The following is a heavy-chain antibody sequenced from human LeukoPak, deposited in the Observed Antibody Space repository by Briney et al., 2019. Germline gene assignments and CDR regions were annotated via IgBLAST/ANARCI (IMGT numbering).Heavy chain of an antibody. Sequence: ASVKVSCKASGYTFTGYYMHWVRHAPGQGLEWMGWINPNSGGTNYAQKFQGRVTMTRDTSISTAYMELSRLRTDDTAVYYCARRSRYCSSASCYATAYYYYYYYMDVWGKGTTVTVSS. CDR3: ARRSRYCSSASCYATAYYYYYYYMDV. CDR1: GYTFTGYY. J-gene: IGHJ6*03. D-gene: IGHD2-2*01. V-gene: IGHV1-2*02. CDR2: INPNSGGT.